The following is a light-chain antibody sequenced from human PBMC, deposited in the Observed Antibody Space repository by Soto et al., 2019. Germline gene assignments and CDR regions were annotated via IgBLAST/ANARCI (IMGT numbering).Light chain of an antibody. V-gene: IGLV2-14*01. CDR1: SSDVGNYKY. CDR3: SSYVNYNTFVI. J-gene: IGLJ2*01. Sequence: QSALTQPASVSGSPGQSITISCTGTSSDVGNYKYVSWYQRHPGKAPKLMIYEVSNRPSGVSNRFSGSKSGNTASLTISGLQAEDEADYYCSSYVNYNTFVIFGGGTKLTVL. CDR2: EVS.